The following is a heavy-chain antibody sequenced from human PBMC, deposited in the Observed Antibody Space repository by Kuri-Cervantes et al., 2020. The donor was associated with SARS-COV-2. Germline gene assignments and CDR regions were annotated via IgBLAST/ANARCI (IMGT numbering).Heavy chain of an antibody. J-gene: IGHJ4*02. CDR2: ISSSGNTI. Sequence: GESLKISCAASGFTFSSYAMSWIRQAPGKGLEWVSYISSSGNTIYYADSVKGRFTISRDNAKSSVYLQMNSLRGEDTAVYYCARDLRMGKSLDYWGQGTLVTVSS. D-gene: IGHD3-16*01. CDR1: GFTFSSYA. CDR3: ARDLRMGKSLDY. V-gene: IGHV3-11*04.